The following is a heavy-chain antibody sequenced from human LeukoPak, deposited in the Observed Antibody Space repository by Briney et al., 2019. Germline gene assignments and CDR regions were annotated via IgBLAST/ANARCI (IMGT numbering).Heavy chain of an antibody. CDR2: INHSGST. CDR1: GGSFSAYY. CDR3: ARGRGWLQLVYYYYYMDV. J-gene: IGHJ6*03. Sequence: PSETLSLTCAVYGGSFSAYYWSWIRQPPGKGLEWIGEINHSGSTNYNPSLKSRVTISVDTSKNQFSLKLSSVTAADTAVYYCARGRGWLQLVYYYYYMDVWGKGTTVTVSS. D-gene: IGHD5-24*01. V-gene: IGHV4-34*01.